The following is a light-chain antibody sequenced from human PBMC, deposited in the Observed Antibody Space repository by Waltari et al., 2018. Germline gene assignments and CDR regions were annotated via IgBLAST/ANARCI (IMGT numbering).Light chain of an antibody. V-gene: IGKV3-11*01. J-gene: IGKJ4*01. CDR1: QSVSTS. Sequence: EIELTQSPATLSLSPGERATLSCRASQSVSTSLAWYQQKPGQAPRLLIHDASNRATGTPARLSGSVSGTDFSLTIGSLEPEDFAVYYCQQHGKWPLSFGGGTKVEI. CDR2: DAS. CDR3: QQHGKWPLS.